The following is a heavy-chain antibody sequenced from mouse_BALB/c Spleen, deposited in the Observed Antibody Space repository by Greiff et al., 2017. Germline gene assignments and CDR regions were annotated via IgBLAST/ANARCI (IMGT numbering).Heavy chain of an antibody. CDR1: GFTFTDYY. CDR3: ARIGYWAIDY. CDR2: IRNKANGYTT. V-gene: IGHV7-3*02. D-gene: IGHD2-14*01. J-gene: IGHJ4*01. Sequence: EVKLVESGGGLVQPGGSLRLSCATSGFTFTDYYMSWVRQPPGKALEWLGFIRNKANGYTTEYSASVKGPFTISRDNSQSILYLQMTTLRAEDSATYYCARIGYWAIDYWGQGTSVTVSS.